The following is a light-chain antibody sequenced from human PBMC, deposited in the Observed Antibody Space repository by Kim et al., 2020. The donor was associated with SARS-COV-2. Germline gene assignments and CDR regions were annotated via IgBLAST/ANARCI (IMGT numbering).Light chain of an antibody. Sequence: VSPGESATLSCRASQSVSVNLAWYQVRPGQTPRLLIHGASTRATGIPARFSGSGSGTEFTLTISSLQSEDFAVYYCQQYNNWPPLTFGGGTKVEI. V-gene: IGKV3-15*01. CDR1: QSVSVN. CDR3: QQYNNWPPLT. CDR2: GAS. J-gene: IGKJ4*01.